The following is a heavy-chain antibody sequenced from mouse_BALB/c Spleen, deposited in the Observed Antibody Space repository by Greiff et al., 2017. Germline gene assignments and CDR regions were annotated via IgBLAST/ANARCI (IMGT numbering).Heavy chain of an antibody. Sequence: VQRVESGPGLVQPSQSLSITCTVSGFSLTSYGVHWVRQSPGKGLEWLGVIWSGGSTDYNAAFISRLSISKDNSKSQVFFKMNSLQANDTAIYYCGSSYAMDYWGQGTSVTVSS. CDR3: GSSYAMDY. V-gene: IGHV2-2*02. CDR1: GFSLTSYG. J-gene: IGHJ4*01. CDR2: IWSGGST. D-gene: IGHD1-1*01.